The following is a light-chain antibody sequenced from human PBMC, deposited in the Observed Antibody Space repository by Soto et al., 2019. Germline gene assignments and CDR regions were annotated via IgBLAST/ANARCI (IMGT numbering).Light chain of an antibody. CDR2: AAS. V-gene: IGKV1-12*01. Sequence: EIQMTQSPSSVSASVGDEVAITCRASQSIASWLTWYQQKPGKAPKLLIYAASRLQSGVPSRFSGSQSATTFTLTITNLQPEDLETYYCQQASSVQLDFGGGAEADI. J-gene: IGKJ4*01. CDR3: QQASSVQLD. CDR1: QSIASW.